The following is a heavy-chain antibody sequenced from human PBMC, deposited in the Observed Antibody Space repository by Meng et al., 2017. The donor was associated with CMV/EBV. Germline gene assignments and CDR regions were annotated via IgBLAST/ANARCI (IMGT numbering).Heavy chain of an antibody. CDR1: GFTFSTYW. J-gene: IGHJ4*02. CDR2: INSDGNST. Sequence: GGSLRLSCAASGFTFSTYWMHWVRQAPGKGLVWVSRINSDGNSTSYADSVKGRFTISRDNAKKTLYLQMNSLRAEDTAVYYCARLPYCGSTTCPTGWGQGTLVTVSS. D-gene: IGHD2-2*01. CDR3: ARLPYCGSTTCPTG. V-gene: IGHV3-74*01.